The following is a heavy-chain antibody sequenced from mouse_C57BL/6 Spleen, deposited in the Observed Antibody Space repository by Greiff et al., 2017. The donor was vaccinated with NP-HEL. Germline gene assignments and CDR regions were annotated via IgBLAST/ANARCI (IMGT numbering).Heavy chain of an antibody. J-gene: IGHJ2*01. CDR1: GYSITSGYY. CDR3: ARAPGSGYFDD. V-gene: IGHV3-6*01. CDR2: ISYDGSN. Sequence: DVQLQESGPGLVKPSQSLSLTCSVTGYSITSGYYWNWIRQFPGNKLEWMGYISYDGSNNYNPSLKNRISITRDTSKNQFFLKLNSVTTEDTATYYCARAPGSGYFDDWGQGTTLTVSS. D-gene: IGHD3-2*02.